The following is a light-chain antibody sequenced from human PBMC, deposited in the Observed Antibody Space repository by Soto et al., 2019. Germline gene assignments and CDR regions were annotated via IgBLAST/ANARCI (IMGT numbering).Light chain of an antibody. CDR3: QQCGSSPWT. J-gene: IGKJ1*01. CDR1: QNITSTC. Sequence: DTVLTQSPGTLSSSPGERATLSCRASQNITSTCLAWHQHKSGQAPRLLIFGVSSRATGIPDRFSGSGSGTDFTLTISRLEPEDFAVYYCQQCGSSPWTFGQGTKVEIK. V-gene: IGKV3-20*01. CDR2: GVS.